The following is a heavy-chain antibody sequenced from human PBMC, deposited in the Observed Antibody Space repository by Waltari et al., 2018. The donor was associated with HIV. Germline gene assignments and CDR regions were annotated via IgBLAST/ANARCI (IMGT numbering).Heavy chain of an antibody. CDR3: ARSLYYDFWSAYPPDY. CDR2: VSSDGNST. J-gene: IGHJ4*02. D-gene: IGHD3-3*01. CDR1: AFTFSSYC. Sequence: EVKLVESGGRLVQPRGSLRLSCVASAFTFSSYCMIWVRQAPGKGLVWISRVSSDGNSTVYADSVKGRFTISRDNAKNTLFLQMNSLRVEDTAVYFCARSLYYDFWSAYPPDYWGQGTRVTVSS. V-gene: IGHV3-74*03.